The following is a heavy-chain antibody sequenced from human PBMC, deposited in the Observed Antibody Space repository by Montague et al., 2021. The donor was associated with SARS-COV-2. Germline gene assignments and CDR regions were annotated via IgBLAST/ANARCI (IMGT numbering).Heavy chain of an antibody. CDR1: GDSVSSHSAT. D-gene: IGHD1-1*01. Sequence: CAISGDSVSSHSATWNWVRQSPSRGLEWLGRTYYRSKWYNDYAVSVRGRVTINPDTSKHQFSLQLNSVTLEDTAIYYCTSGREGNYNVMDVWGQGTTVTVSS. J-gene: IGHJ6*02. CDR2: TYYRSKWYN. V-gene: IGHV6-1*01. CDR3: TSGREGNYNVMDV.